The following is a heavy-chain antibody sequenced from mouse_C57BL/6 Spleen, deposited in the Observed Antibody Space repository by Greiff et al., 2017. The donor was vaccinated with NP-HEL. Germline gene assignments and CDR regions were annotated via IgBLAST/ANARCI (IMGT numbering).Heavy chain of an antibody. Sequence: VQLQQPGAELVRPGSSVKLSCKASGYTFTSYWMDWVKQRPGQGLEWIGNIYPSDSETHYNQKFKDKATLTVDKSSSTAYMQLSSLTSEDSAVYYCARGDYSTPYAMDYWGQGTSVTVSS. CDR3: ARGDYSTPYAMDY. CDR1: GYTFTSYW. D-gene: IGHD2-5*01. J-gene: IGHJ4*01. CDR2: IYPSDSET. V-gene: IGHV1-61*01.